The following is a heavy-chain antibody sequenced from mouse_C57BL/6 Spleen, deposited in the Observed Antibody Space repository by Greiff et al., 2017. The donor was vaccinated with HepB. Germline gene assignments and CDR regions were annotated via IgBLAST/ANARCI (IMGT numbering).Heavy chain of an antibody. CDR3: ARDEVYWYFDV. Sequence: EVHLVESGGGLVKPGGSLKLSCAASGFTFSSYAMSWVRQTPEKRLEWVATISDGGSYTYYPDNVKGRFTISRDNAKNNLYLQMSHLKSEDTAMYYGARDEVYWYFDVWGTGTTVTVSS. V-gene: IGHV5-4*01. CDR2: ISDGGSYT. J-gene: IGHJ1*03. CDR1: GFTFSSYA.